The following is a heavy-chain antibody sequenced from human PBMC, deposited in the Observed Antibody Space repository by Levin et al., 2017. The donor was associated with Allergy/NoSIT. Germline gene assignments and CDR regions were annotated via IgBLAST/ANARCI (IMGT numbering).Heavy chain of an antibody. CDR3: ARVASRTGKDCSSTSCLLDY. J-gene: IGHJ4*02. CDR1: GFTLSGHW. CDR2: INLDGREK. V-gene: IGHV3-7*01. D-gene: IGHD2-2*01. Sequence: GGSLRLSCAASGFTLSGHWMSWVRQAPGKELEWVANINLDGREKYYVDSVKGRFTISRDNAKNSLFLQMSSLRDEDTAVYYCARVASRTGKDCSSTSCLLDYWGQGTLVTVSS.